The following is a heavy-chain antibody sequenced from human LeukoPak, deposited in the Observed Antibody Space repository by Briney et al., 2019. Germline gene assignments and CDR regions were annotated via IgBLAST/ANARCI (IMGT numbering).Heavy chain of an antibody. J-gene: IGHJ4*02. D-gene: IGHD1-26*01. V-gene: IGHV4-39*07. CDR1: GGSISSSIYY. CDR3: ARAPRSGSYTWFDY. Sequence: SETLSLTCIVSGGSISSSIYYWAWVRQPPGKGLEWIGTVFYNGATQYSPSLRSRVTISIDTSTNQFSLKLTSVTAADTALYYCARAPRSGSYTWFDYWGQGTLVTVSS. CDR2: VFYNGAT.